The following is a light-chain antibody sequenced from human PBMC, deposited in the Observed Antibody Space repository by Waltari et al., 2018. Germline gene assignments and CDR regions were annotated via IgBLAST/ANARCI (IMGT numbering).Light chain of an antibody. V-gene: IGKV3-15*01. J-gene: IGKJ4*01. CDR3: QQYDNWLIT. CDR1: QSVGTN. CDR2: GAS. Sequence: EIVMTQSPATLSVSPGDTATLSCRASQSVGTNLAWYQQKPGQAPRLLMSGASTRATGVAAKFSGSGSGTEFTLTISSLQSEDFAVYYCQQYDNWLITFGGGTKVEIK.